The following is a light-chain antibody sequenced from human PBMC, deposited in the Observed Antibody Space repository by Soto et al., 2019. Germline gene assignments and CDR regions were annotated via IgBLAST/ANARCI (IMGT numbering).Light chain of an antibody. Sequence: EIVLTLSPGTLSLSPGERATLSCRASQSVSSNYLAWYQQKPGQAPRLLIYGASSRATGIPDRFSGSGSGTEFTLTISSLQPDDFATYYCQQYNSYSGTFGQGTKVDIK. J-gene: IGKJ1*01. CDR2: GAS. V-gene: IGKV3-20*01. CDR3: QQYNSYSGT. CDR1: QSVSSNY.